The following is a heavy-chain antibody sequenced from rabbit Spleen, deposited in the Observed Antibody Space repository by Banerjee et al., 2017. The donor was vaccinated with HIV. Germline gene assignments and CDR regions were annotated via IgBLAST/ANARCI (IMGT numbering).Heavy chain of an antibody. V-gene: IGHV1S45*01. D-gene: IGHD8-1*01. J-gene: IGHJ4*01. CDR3: ARDAGSYDYIDGYFSL. CDR2: IYTGSSGRT. Sequence: EQVESGGGLVQPGESLKLSCKASGIDLSSYCITWVRQAPGKGLELIACIYTGSSGRTWYASWVNGRFTISKTSSTTVTLQMTSLTAADTATYFCARDAGSYDYIDGYFSLWGQGTLVTVS. CDR1: GIDLSSYC.